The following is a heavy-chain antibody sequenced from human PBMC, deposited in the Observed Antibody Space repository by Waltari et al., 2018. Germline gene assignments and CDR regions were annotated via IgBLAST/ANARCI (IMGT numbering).Heavy chain of an antibody. CDR3: ARELSGSYTDY. CDR2: ISAYNGNT. CDR1: GYTFTSYG. V-gene: IGHV1-18*01. J-gene: IGHJ4*02. Sequence: QVQLVQTGAEVKKPGVSVKVSCKASGYTFTSYGITWVRQAPGKGLKWMGWISAYNGNTNYAQKLQDRVTMTTDTSTSTAYMELRSLRSDDTAVYYCARELSGSYTDYWGQGTLVTVSS. D-gene: IGHD1-26*01.